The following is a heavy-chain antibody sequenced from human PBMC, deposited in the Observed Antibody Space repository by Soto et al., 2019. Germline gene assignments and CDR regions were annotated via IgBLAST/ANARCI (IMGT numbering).Heavy chain of an antibody. CDR2: TNWNSDTV. J-gene: IGHJ3*02. Sequence: EVQLVESGGGLVQPGRSLRLSCAASGFAFDDYTMHWVRQVPGKGLEWVSGTNWNSDTVGYADSVKGRFTISRDNARNSLYLQMDSLRAEDTALYYCAKTMAVVVMTDAFDIWGQGTMVTVSS. V-gene: IGHV3-9*01. D-gene: IGHD3-22*01. CDR1: GFAFDDYT. CDR3: AKTMAVVVMTDAFDI.